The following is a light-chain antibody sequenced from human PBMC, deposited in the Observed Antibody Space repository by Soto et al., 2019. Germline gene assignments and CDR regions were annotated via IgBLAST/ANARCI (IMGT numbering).Light chain of an antibody. CDR2: DAY. Sequence: IVLKHSPVTLSASVGERATLSCRASQSVNNYLAWYQQKPGQAPRLLIYDAYNGATGIPARFSGSGSGTDFSLTISSLEPEDFAIYYCQQRSNGPPLTFGPGTRLEIK. J-gene: IGKJ5*01. V-gene: IGKV3-11*01. CDR1: QSVNNY. CDR3: QQRSNGPPLT.